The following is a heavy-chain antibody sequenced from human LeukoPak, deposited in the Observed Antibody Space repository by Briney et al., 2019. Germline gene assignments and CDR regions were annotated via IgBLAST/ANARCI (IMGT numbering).Heavy chain of an antibody. D-gene: IGHD5-12*01. Sequence: GESLRISCQASGYKITSHWIAWVRQMPGKSPEWMGIIYPGDSDTRHSPSFQGQVTISADKSISTAYLQWSSLKASDTAMYYCAKPRGYSDYHSFDYWGQGTLVTVSS. CDR1: GYKITSHW. V-gene: IGHV5-51*01. CDR3: AKPRGYSDYHSFDY. CDR2: IYPGDSDT. J-gene: IGHJ4*02.